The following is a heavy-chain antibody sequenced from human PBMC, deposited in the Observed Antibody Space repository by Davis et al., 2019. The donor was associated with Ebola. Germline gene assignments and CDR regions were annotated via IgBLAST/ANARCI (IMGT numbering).Heavy chain of an antibody. CDR2: SGWSSTS. Sequence: GESLKISCAASEHSIADAFISWIRLRPGKGLGWVSYSGWSSTSYAESVRGRFTISGDRATNSLSLQMDSLRAEDTGLYYCARAFYDSSGYHWFDSWGQGTLVTVSS. CDR3: ARAFYDSSGYHWFDS. D-gene: IGHD3-22*01. CDR1: EHSIADAF. V-gene: IGHV3-69-1*02. J-gene: IGHJ5*01.